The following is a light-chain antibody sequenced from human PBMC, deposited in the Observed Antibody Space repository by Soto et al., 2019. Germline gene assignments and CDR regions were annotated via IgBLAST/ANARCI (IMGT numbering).Light chain of an antibody. Sequence: IQMTQSPSSVSASIGDRVTLTCRSSQDVRTWLAWYQQKPGRAPKLLIHAASRLQSGVPSRFSGSGSGTDFTLTISHLQPDDLGTYYCQQVNDIPLTFGPGTKVDIK. CDR3: QQVNDIPLT. J-gene: IGKJ3*01. CDR2: AAS. V-gene: IGKV1-12*01. CDR1: QDVRTW.